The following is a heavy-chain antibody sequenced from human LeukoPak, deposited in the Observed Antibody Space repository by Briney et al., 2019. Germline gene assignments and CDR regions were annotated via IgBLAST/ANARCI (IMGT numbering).Heavy chain of an antibody. CDR3: ARAQGPHNWFDP. CDR1: GFTFSSYA. J-gene: IGHJ5*02. V-gene: IGHV3-23*01. CDR2: ISGSGGST. Sequence: PGGSLRLSCAASGFTFSSYAMSWVRQAPGKGLEWVSAISGSGGSTYYADSVKGRFTISRDNAKNTLYLQMNSLRAEDTAVYYCARAQGPHNWFDPWGQGTLVTVSS.